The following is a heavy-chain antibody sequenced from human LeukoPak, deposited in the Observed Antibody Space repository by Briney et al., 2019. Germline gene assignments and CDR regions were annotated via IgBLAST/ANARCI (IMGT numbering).Heavy chain of an antibody. D-gene: IGHD3/OR15-3a*01. CDR3: VSDLRAISRLVTEPRAAFDF. Sequence: SETLSLTCSVSGGSISSATYYWGWLRQSPGKGLEWIGSVYYSGSTYYNPSLKSRVAISVDTSKNQFSLNLSSVTAADTAVYYCVSDLRAISRLVTEPRAAFDFWGQGTKVTVSS. V-gene: IGHV4-39*07. J-gene: IGHJ3*01. CDR1: GGSISSATYY. CDR2: VYYSGST.